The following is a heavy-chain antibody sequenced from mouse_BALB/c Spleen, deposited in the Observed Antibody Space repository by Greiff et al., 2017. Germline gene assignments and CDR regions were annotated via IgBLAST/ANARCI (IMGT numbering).Heavy chain of an antibody. V-gene: IGHV5-12-1*01. CDR2: ISSGGGST. Sequence: EVQGVESGGGLVKPGGSLKLSCAASGFAFSSYDMSWVRQTPEKRLEWVAYISSGGGSTYYPDTVKGRFTISRDNAKNTLYLQMSSLKSEDTAMYYCARHFRQLGLRGAMDYWGQGTSVTVSS. J-gene: IGHJ4*01. CDR3: ARHFRQLGLRGAMDY. CDR1: GFAFSSYD. D-gene: IGHD3-2*01.